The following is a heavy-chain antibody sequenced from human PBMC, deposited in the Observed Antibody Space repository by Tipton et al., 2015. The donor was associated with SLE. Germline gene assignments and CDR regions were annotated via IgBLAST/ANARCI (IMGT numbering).Heavy chain of an antibody. D-gene: IGHD6-19*01. V-gene: IGHV4-61*10. CDR3: ARVRGGWANDASDI. Sequence: TLSLTCTVSNGSINSGSYYWTWIRQPAGKGLEWIGEINQNRGTNYNPSLKSRVTTSFDRSKNQFSLNLNSVTAADTATYYCARVRGGWANDASDIWGQGTMVTVSS. CDR2: INQNRGT. CDR1: NGSINSGSYY. J-gene: IGHJ3*02.